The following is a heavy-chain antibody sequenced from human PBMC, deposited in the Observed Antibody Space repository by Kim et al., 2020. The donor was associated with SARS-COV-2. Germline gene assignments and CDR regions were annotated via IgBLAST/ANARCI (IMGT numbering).Heavy chain of an antibody. Sequence: LKSRGTISVDTSKNQFSLKLSSVTAADTAVYYCARLVVQGVIIPDYYMGVWGKGTTVTVSS. J-gene: IGHJ6*03. CDR3: ARLVVQGVIIPDYYMGV. V-gene: IGHV4-39*01. D-gene: IGHD3-10*01.